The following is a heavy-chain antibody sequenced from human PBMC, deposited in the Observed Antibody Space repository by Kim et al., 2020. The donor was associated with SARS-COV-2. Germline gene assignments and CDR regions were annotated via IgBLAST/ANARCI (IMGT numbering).Heavy chain of an antibody. CDR1: GFTFSSYG. J-gene: IGHJ4*02. Sequence: GGSLRLSCAASGFTFSSYGMHWVRQAPGKGLEWVAVISYDGSNKYYADSVKGRFTISRDNSKNTLYLQVNSLRAEDTAVYYCAKDQHWGSSGWYDGWLRPEQGPGEKSLFDYWGQGTLVTVSS. D-gene: IGHD6-19*01. V-gene: IGHV3-30*18. CDR2: ISYDGSNK. CDR3: AKDQHWGSSGWYDGWLRPEQGPGEKSLFDY.